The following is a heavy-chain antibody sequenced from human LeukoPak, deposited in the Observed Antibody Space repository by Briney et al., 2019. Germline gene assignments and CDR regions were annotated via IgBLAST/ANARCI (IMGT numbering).Heavy chain of an antibody. Sequence: SVKVSCKASGGTFSSYAISWVRQAPGQGLEWMGGIIPIFGTTNYAQKFQGRVTITTDESTSTAYMELSGLRSEDTAVYYCARGGNYYDSSGYLFDYWGQGTLVTVSS. V-gene: IGHV1-69*05. CDR2: IIPIFGTT. D-gene: IGHD3-22*01. CDR1: GGTFSSYA. CDR3: ARGGNYYDSSGYLFDY. J-gene: IGHJ4*02.